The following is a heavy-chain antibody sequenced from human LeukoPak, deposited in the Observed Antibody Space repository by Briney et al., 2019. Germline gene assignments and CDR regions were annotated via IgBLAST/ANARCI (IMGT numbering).Heavy chain of an antibody. Sequence: SETLSLTCAVYGGSFSGYYWSWIRQPPGKGLEWIGEINHSGSTNYNPSLKSRVTISVDTSKNQFSLKLSSVTAADTAVYYCARALRYCSSTSCYTLGHDAFDIWGQGTMVTVSS. CDR1: GGSFSGYY. V-gene: IGHV4-34*01. J-gene: IGHJ3*02. CDR2: INHSGST. CDR3: ARALRYCSSTSCYTLGHDAFDI. D-gene: IGHD2-2*02.